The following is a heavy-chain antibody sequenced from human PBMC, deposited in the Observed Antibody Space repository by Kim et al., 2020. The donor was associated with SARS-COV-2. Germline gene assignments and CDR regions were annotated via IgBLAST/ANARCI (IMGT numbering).Heavy chain of an antibody. CDR2: VDFSGGPT. CDR3: VRRDCSGGTCYFVDY. D-gene: IGHD2-15*01. Sequence: GGSLRLSCTASGFTFSNYAMNWVRQAPGKGLEWVANVDFSGGPTNYADSVKGRFTISRNNPKNTVDLQMSSLIGEDTAIYYCVRRDCSGGTCYFVDYWGQGTLVTVSS. CDR1: GFTFSNYA. J-gene: IGHJ4*02. V-gene: IGHV3-23*01.